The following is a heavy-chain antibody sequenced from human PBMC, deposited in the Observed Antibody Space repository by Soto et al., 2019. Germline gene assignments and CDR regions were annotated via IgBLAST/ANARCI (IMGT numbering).Heavy chain of an antibody. CDR3: ARTEGYFDY. V-gene: IGHV6-1*01. J-gene: IGHJ4*02. CDR1: GDSVSSNSAA. Sequence: PSQTLSLPCAISGDSVSSNSAACNFIRQSPSRGLEWLGRTYYRSRFYNDYAVSVKSRITINPDTSKNQFSLQLKFVTPEDTAVYYCARTEGYFDYWGQGTLVTVSS. CDR2: TYYRSRFYN.